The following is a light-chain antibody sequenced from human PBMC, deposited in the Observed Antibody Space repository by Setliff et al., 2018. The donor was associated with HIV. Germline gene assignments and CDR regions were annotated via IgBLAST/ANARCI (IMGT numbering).Light chain of an antibody. CDR1: SSDVGSYNF. CDR3: SSYTSSSSYV. CDR2: DVS. V-gene: IGLV2-14*03. J-gene: IGLJ1*01. Sequence: LTQPASVSGSPGQSITISCSGTSSDVGSYNFVSWYQQHPGKAPKLMIYDVSNRPSGVSNRFSGSKSGNTASLTISGLQAEDEADYYRSSYTSSSSYVFGTGTKVTVL.